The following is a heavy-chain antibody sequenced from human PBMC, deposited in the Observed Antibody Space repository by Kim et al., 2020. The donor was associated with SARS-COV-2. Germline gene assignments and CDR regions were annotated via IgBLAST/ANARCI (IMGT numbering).Heavy chain of an antibody. Sequence: ASVKVSCKASGYTFTGYYMHWVRQAPGQGLEWMGWINPNSGGTNYAQKFQGWVTMTRDTSISTAYMELSRLRSDDTAVYYCARDELRSAAAGLNYYGMDVWGQGTTVTVSS. D-gene: IGHD6-13*01. V-gene: IGHV1-2*04. CDR3: ARDELRSAAAGLNYYGMDV. CDR1: GYTFTGYY. J-gene: IGHJ6*02. CDR2: INPNSGGT.